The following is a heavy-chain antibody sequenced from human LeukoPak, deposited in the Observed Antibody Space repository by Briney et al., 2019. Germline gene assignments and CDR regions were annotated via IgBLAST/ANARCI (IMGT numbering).Heavy chain of an antibody. J-gene: IGHJ3*02. V-gene: IGHV4-59*01. CDR1: GGSISSYY. CDR2: IYYSGST. CDR3: ARAGITIFGLVNALDI. Sequence: SETLSLTCTVSGGSISSYYWSWIRQPPGKGLEWIGYIYYSGSTNYNPSLKSRVTISVDTSKNQFSLKLSSVTAADTAVYYCARAGITIFGLVNALDIWGQGTMVTVSS. D-gene: IGHD3-3*01.